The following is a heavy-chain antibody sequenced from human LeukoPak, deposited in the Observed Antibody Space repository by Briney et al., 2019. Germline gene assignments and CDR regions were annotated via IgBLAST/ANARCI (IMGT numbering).Heavy chain of an antibody. Sequence: GGSLRLSCAASGFIFQNYAMSWVRQAPGKGLEWVANINQDGSEEFYVDSLKGRFTISRDNAKNSLYLQINSLRADDTAIYYCARDSGRFYIDYWGQGTLVTVSS. D-gene: IGHD1-26*01. CDR2: INQDGSEE. V-gene: IGHV3-7*03. CDR3: ARDSGRFYIDY. J-gene: IGHJ4*02. CDR1: GFIFQNYA.